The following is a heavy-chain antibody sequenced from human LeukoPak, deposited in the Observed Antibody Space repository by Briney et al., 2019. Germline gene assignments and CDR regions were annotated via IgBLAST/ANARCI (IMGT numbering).Heavy chain of an antibody. Sequence: GGSLRLSCAAPGFTFSDYYMSWIRQAPGKRLEWGSDISSTSIYQNYADSVKGRLTISRDNAKNSLYLQMNSLRAEDTAVYYCAREDGYSSSWYSDYWGQGTLVTVSS. V-gene: IGHV3-11*05. CDR2: ISSTSIYQ. D-gene: IGHD6-13*01. CDR3: AREDGYSSSWYSDY. CDR1: GFTFSDYY. J-gene: IGHJ4*02.